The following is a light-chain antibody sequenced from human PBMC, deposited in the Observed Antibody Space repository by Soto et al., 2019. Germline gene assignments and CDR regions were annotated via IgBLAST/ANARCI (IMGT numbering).Light chain of an antibody. V-gene: IGKV3-15*01. CDR1: QSVSSN. CDR2: GAS. J-gene: IGKJ1*01. CDR3: QQYHNWPQT. Sequence: ETVMTQSPATLSVSPGERATLSCRASQSVSSNLAWYQHRPGQAPRLLISGASTRATGIPARFSGSGSGTEFTLTISSLQSADFGVYYCQQYHNWPQTFGQGTKVDIK.